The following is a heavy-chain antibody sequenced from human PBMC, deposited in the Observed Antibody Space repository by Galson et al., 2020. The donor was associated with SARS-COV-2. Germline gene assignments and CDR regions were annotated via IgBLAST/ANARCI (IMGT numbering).Heavy chain of an antibody. J-gene: IGHJ6*02. CDR1: GGSISSYY. CDR3: ARDQTVVVPTATDVHFYNYGMDL. V-gene: IGHV4-59*01. D-gene: IGHD2-2*01. Sequence: SETLSLTCTVSGGSISSYYWSWIRQPPGKGLEWIGYIYYSGSTNYNPFLKSRVTILVDTSKNQFSLQLSSVTAADTAVYYCARDQTVVVPTATDVHFYNYGMDLWGQGTTVTVSS. CDR2: IYYSGST.